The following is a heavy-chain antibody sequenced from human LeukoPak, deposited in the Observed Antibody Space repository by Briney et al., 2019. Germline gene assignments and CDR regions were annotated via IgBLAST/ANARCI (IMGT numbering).Heavy chain of an antibody. CDR3: VRQFAS. CDR1: GFTFGDHI. Sequence: GGSLGLSCAVSGFTFGDHIMNWVRQLPGKRLEWVAYVSGSGSTVYYADSVKGRFTVSRDNGKSSLYLQMNSLRVEDTALYYCVRQFASWGQGTLVTVSS. J-gene: IGHJ4*02. CDR2: VSGSGSTV. V-gene: IGHV3-48*01.